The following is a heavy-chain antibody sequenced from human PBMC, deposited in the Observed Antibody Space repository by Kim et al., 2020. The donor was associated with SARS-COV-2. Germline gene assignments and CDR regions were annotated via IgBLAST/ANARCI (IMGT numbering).Heavy chain of an antibody. CDR3: ARHGWVAEGYDAFDI. J-gene: IGHJ3*02. V-gene: IGHV4-59*08. CDR1: GGSISSYY. Sequence: SETLSLTCTVSGGSISSYYWSWIRQPPGKGLEWIGYIYYSGSTTYNPSLKSRVTISVDTSKNQFSLKLSSVTAADTAGYYCARHGWVAEGYDAFDIWGQGTMVTVSS. CDR2: IYYSGST. D-gene: IGHD2-15*01.